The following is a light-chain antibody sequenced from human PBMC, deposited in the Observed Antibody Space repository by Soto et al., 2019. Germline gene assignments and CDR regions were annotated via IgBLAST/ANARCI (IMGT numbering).Light chain of an antibody. Sequence: QSALTQPASVSGSPGQSITISCTGTISDVGSHNLVSWYQQHPGRAPKLIIHEVIKRPSGVSSRFSGSKSGNTASLTISGLQTDDEADYHCCSFAGSNPFPYVFGTGTKVTVL. J-gene: IGLJ1*01. V-gene: IGLV2-23*02. CDR2: EVI. CDR1: ISDVGSHNL. CDR3: CSFAGSNPFPYV.